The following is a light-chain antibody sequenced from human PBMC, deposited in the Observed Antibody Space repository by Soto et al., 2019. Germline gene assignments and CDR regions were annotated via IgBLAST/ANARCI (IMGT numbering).Light chain of an antibody. CDR1: SSNIGARYD. J-gene: IGLJ2*01. CDR2: GNT. CDR3: QSYDSSFSGSV. V-gene: IGLV1-40*01. Sequence: QSVLTQPPSVTGAPGQRVTISCTGGSSNIGARYDVHWYQQLPGTAPKLLIYGNTNRPSGVPDRFSGSKSGTSASLAITGLQAEDEADYYCQSYDSSFSGSVFGGGTKVTVL.